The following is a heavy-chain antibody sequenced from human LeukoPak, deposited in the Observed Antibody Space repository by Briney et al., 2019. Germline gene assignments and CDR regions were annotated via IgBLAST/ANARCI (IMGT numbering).Heavy chain of an antibody. CDR3: ARHEGPGCSGGSCYTPFDY. D-gene: IGHD2-15*01. CDR1: GYSFTNYW. CDR2: IYPGDSAT. J-gene: IGHJ4*02. Sequence: GESLKISCKGSGYSFTNYWIGWVRQMPGKGLELMGVIYPGDSATRYSPSFQGQVAISVDKSIRTAYLQWSSLKASDIAMYYCARHEGPGCSGGSCYTPFDYWSQGTLVTVSS. V-gene: IGHV5-51*01.